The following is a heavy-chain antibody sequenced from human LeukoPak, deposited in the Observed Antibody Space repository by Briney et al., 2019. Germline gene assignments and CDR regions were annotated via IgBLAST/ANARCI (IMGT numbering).Heavy chain of an antibody. CDR2: ISAYNGNT. J-gene: IGHJ3*02. CDR3: ARDQGRVWEGTPAGGAFDI. V-gene: IGHV1-18*01. Sequence: ASVKVSCKASGYTFTSYGISWVRQAPGQGLEWMGWISAYNGNTNYAQKLQGRVTMTTDTSTSTAYMELRSLRSDDTAVYYCARDQGRVWEGTPAGGAFDIWGQGTMVTVSS. D-gene: IGHD1-26*01. CDR1: GYTFTSYG.